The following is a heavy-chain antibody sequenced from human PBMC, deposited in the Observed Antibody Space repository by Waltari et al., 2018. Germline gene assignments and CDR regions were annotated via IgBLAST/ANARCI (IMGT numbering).Heavy chain of an antibody. CDR3: ASQSTTLFDY. CDR1: GFTSSRFG. J-gene: IGHJ4*02. D-gene: IGHD2-15*01. Sequence: QVQLVESGGGVVQPGRSLRLSCASSGFTSSRFGMRWVRQAPGKGLEWVAVIWHDGSNEYYVDSVKGRFTISRDNSKNTLYLQMNSLRAEDSAVYYCASQSTTLFDYWGQGTLVTVSS. V-gene: IGHV3-33*01. CDR2: IWHDGSNE.